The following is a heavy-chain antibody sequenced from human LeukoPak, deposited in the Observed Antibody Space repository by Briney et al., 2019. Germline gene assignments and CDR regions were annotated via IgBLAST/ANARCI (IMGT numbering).Heavy chain of an antibody. CDR3: AKRQGSTVEGNWYVDY. J-gene: IGHJ2*01. Sequence: GGSLRLSCGASGFLLTAYAMSWVRQAPGKGLEWVSTISANGGTTYYADSVKGRFTISRDNSKKTIYLQMSSLRVEDTAVYYCAKRQGSTVEGNWYVDYWGRGSLVTVSP. V-gene: IGHV3-23*01. CDR2: ISANGGTT. D-gene: IGHD4-23*01. CDR1: GFLLTAYA.